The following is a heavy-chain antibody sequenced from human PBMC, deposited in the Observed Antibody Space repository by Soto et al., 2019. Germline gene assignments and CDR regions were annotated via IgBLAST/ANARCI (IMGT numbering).Heavy chain of an antibody. J-gene: IGHJ3*02. V-gene: IGHV3-7*03. Sequence: VGSLRLSCAASGFTFSSYWMSWVRQAPGKGLEWVANIKQDGSEKYYVDSVKGRFTISRDNAKNSLYLQMDSLRAEDTAVYYCARVRPGDSSGYYYAFDIWGQGTMVTVSS. CDR2: IKQDGSEK. D-gene: IGHD3-22*01. CDR1: GFTFSSYW. CDR3: ARVRPGDSSGYYYAFDI.